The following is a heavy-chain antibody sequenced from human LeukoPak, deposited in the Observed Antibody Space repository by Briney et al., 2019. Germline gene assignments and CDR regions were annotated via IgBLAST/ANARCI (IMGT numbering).Heavy chain of an antibody. V-gene: IGHV5-51*01. Sequence: GESLKISCKGSGYSFTKYWIAWVRQMPGKGLEWMGIIYPGDSDTKYSPSFQGQVTISADKSISTAYLQWSSLKASDTAIYYCARQPQNYDDEYFDSWGQGTLVTVSS. CDR1: GYSFTKYW. CDR2: IYPGDSDT. CDR3: ARQPQNYDDEYFDS. D-gene: IGHD3-22*01. J-gene: IGHJ4*02.